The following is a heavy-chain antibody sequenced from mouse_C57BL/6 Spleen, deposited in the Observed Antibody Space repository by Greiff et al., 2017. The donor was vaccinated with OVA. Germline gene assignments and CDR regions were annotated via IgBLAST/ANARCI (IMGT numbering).Heavy chain of an antibody. Sequence: QVQLQQPGAELVKPGASVKLSCKASGYTFTSYWMHWVKQRPGQGLEWIGMIHPNSGSTNYNEKFKSKATLTVDKSSSTAYMQLSSLTSEDSAVYYCAREGYYKEVWDYYAMDYWGQGTSVTVSS. D-gene: IGHD2-3*01. CDR1: GYTFTSYW. CDR3: AREGYYKEVWDYYAMDY. CDR2: IHPNSGST. J-gene: IGHJ4*01. V-gene: IGHV1-64*01.